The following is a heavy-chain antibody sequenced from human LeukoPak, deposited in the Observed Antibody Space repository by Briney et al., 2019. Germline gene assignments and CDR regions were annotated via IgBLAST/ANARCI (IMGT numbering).Heavy chain of an antibody. D-gene: IGHD6-13*01. J-gene: IGHJ4*02. CDR1: GGSFSGYY. V-gene: IGHV4-34*01. Sequence: SETLSLTCAVYGGSFSGYYWGWIRQPPGKGLEWIGSIYYSGSTYYNPSLKSRVTISVDTSKNQFSLKLSSVTAADTAVYYCARDPYSSSWYNLYYFDYWGQGTLVTVSS. CDR2: IYYSGST. CDR3: ARDPYSSSWYNLYYFDY.